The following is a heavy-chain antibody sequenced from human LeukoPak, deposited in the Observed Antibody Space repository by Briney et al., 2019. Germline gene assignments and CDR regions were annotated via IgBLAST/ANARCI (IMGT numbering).Heavy chain of an antibody. CDR3: ARSVDTAMVPVFDY. V-gene: IGHV4-39*01. J-gene: IGHJ4*02. CDR1: GDSINSGSYY. Sequence: SETLSLTCTVSGDSINSGSYYWGWIRQPPGKGLEWFGSISHRGNTYYNPSLRSRVTISVDMSKNQLSLKLSSVTAADTAVYYCARSVDTAMVPVFDYWGQGTLVTVSS. D-gene: IGHD5-18*01. CDR2: ISHRGNT.